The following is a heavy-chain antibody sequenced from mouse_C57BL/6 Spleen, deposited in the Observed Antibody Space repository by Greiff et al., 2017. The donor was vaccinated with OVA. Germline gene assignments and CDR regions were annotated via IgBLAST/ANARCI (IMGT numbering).Heavy chain of an antibody. J-gene: IGHJ4*01. CDR1: GFTFSSYG. D-gene: IGHD2-3*01. Sequence: EVQLQESGGDLVKPGGSLKLSCAASGFTFSSYGMSWVRQTPDKRLEWVATISSGGSYTYYPDCVKGRFTISRDNAKNTLYLQMSSLKSEDTAMYYCARQDDGYGNYAMDGWGQGTSVTVSS. CDR3: ARQDDGYGNYAMDG. CDR2: ISSGGSYT. V-gene: IGHV5-6*01.